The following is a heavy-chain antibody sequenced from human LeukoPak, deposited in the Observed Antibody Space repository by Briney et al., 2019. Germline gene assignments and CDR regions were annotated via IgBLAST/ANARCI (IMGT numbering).Heavy chain of an antibody. J-gene: IGHJ4*02. CDR3: ARGGSGNWNAPFDY. CDR2: ISSSGSTI. D-gene: IGHD1-1*01. V-gene: IGHV3-48*03. CDR1: GFTFSSYE. Sequence: PGGSLRLSCAASGFTFSSYEMHWVRQAPGKGLEWVSYISSSGSTIYYADSVKGRFTISGDNAKNSLYLQMNSLRTEDTAVYYCARGGSGNWNAPFDYWGQGTLVTVSS.